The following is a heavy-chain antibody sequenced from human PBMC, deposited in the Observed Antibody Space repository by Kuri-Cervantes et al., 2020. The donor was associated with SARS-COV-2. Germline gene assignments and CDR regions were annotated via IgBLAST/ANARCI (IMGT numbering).Heavy chain of an antibody. J-gene: IGHJ3*02. CDR1: GFTFTTFA. Sequence: GESLKIPCAASGFTFTTFALSWVRQAPGKGLEWVSTIIYYAESTYHADSVKGRFTISRDNSQNTLFLQMDNLRAEDTATYYCAKDPWAVVVSGAFDTWGQGTMVTVSS. CDR3: AKDPWAVVVSGAFDT. V-gene: IGHV3-23*01. CDR2: IIYYAEST. D-gene: IGHD3-22*01.